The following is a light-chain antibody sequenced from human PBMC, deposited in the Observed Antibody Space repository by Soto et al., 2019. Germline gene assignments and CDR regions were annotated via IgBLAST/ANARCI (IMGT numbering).Light chain of an antibody. CDR2: GSS. CDR1: QSVDSNY. Sequence: EIVLTQSPGTLSLSPGERATLSCRASQSVDSNYFAWYQQKPGQAPRLLIYGSSSRPTGIPDRFSGSGSGTEFTLTIGGLEPEDFVVDYCHQYGSSPYSFGQGTKLEI. CDR3: HQYGSSPYS. V-gene: IGKV3-20*01. J-gene: IGKJ2*01.